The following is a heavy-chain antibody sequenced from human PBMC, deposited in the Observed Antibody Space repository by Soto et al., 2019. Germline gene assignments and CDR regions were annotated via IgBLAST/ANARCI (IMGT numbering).Heavy chain of an antibody. CDR3: ARAGGYCSGGSCHGWFDP. CDR2: INHSGST. J-gene: IGHJ5*02. Sequence: SETLSLTCAVYGGSFSGYYWSWIRQPPGKGLEWIGEINHSGSTNYNPSLKSRVTISVDTSKNQFSLKLSSVTAADTAVYYCARAGGYCSGGSCHGWFDPWGQGTLVTVSS. D-gene: IGHD2-15*01. V-gene: IGHV4-34*01. CDR1: GGSFSGYY.